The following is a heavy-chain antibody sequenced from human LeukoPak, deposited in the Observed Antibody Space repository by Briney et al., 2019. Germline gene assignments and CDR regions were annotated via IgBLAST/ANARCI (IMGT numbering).Heavy chain of an antibody. J-gene: IGHJ6*03. CDR3: ARARYETRIWPKSRYDYYHYMDV. D-gene: IGHD3-3*01. Sequence: ASVKVSCKASGYTFTSYAMHWVRQAPGQRLEWMGWINAGNGNTKYSQEFQGRVTITRDTSASTAYMELSSLRSEDMAVYYCARARYETRIWPKSRYDYYHYMDVWGKGTTVTVSS. CDR2: INAGNGNT. V-gene: IGHV1-3*03. CDR1: GYTFTSYA.